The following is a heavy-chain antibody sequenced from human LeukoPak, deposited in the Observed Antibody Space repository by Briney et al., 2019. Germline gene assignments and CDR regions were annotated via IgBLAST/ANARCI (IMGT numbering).Heavy chain of an antibody. J-gene: IGHJ6*04. CDR2: VYTSGST. D-gene: IGHD4-17*01. V-gene: IGHV4-4*07. CDR3: AREDYGDYTTGGMDV. CDR1: GGSLSSYY. Sequence: SETLSLTCTVSGGSLSSYYWSWVRQLAGKGLEWIGRVYTSGSTNYNPSLKSRVTMSVDTSKNQFSLKLSSVTAADTAVYYCAREDYGDYTTGGMDVWGKGTTVTVSS.